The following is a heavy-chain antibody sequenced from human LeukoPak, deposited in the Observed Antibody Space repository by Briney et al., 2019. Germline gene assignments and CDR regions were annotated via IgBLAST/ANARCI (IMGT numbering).Heavy chain of an antibody. CDR3: ARGALSGYYNYNWFDP. V-gene: IGHV3-11*01. J-gene: IGHJ5*02. CDR2: ISSSGSTI. CDR1: GFTFSDYY. D-gene: IGHD3-9*01. Sequence: PGGSLRLSCAASGFTFSDYYMSWIRQAPGKGLEWVSYISSSGSTIYYADPVKGRFTISRDNAKNSLYLQMNSLRAEDTAVYYCARGALSGYYNYNWFDPWGQGTLVTVSS.